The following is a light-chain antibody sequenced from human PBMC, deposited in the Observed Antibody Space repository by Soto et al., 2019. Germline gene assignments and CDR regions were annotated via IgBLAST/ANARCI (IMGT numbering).Light chain of an antibody. Sequence: EIVLKQSPATLSLSPGERATLSCRASQSVSSYLAWYQQKPGQAPRLLIYDASNRATGIPARFSGSGSGTDFTLTISSLEPEDFAVYYCQQRSNWAAITFGQGTRLENK. CDR3: QQRSNWAAIT. CDR2: DAS. V-gene: IGKV3-11*01. CDR1: QSVSSY. J-gene: IGKJ5*01.